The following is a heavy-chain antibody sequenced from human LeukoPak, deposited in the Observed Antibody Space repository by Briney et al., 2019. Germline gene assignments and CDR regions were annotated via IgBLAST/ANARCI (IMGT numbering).Heavy chain of an antibody. D-gene: IGHD3-3*01. Sequence: GGSLRLSCAASGFTFSSYSMNRVRQAPGKGLEWVSSISRSSRYIYYADSVKGRFTISRDNAKNSLYLQMNSLRAEDTAVYYCAREDRDFWSGYNAEYFDYWGQGTLVTVSS. CDR3: AREDRDFWSGYNAEYFDY. J-gene: IGHJ4*02. CDR1: GFTFSSYS. V-gene: IGHV3-21*01. CDR2: ISRSSRYI.